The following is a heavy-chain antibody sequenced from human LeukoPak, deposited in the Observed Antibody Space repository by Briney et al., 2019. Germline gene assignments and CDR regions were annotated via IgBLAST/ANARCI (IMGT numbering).Heavy chain of an antibody. J-gene: IGHJ5*02. CDR3: ARLGDKIVRGVSLKRSGTHWFDP. CDR2: IYYDDSET. Sequence: GESLKISCKGGGYSFTNYWIVWVRQMPGKGLEWMGVIYYDDSETQYSPSFQGQVTISVDKSISTVYLQWSALKASDSAIYYCARLGDKIVRGVSLKRSGTHWFDPWGQGTLVTVSS. CDR1: GYSFTNYW. D-gene: IGHD3-10*01. V-gene: IGHV5-51*01.